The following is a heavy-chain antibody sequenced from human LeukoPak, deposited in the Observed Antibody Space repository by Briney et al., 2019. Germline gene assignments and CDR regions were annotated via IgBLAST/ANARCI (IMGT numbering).Heavy chain of an antibody. CDR1: GFTFSSYT. Sequence: GGSLRLSCAASGFTFSSYTMNWARQAPGKGLEWVSSISSSSSHIYYADSVKGRSTISRDNAKNSLYLQMNSLRAEDTAVYYCARAPSPLAVAGTDYWGQGILVTVSS. CDR2: ISSSSSHI. D-gene: IGHD6-19*01. J-gene: IGHJ4*02. V-gene: IGHV3-21*01. CDR3: ARAPSPLAVAGTDY.